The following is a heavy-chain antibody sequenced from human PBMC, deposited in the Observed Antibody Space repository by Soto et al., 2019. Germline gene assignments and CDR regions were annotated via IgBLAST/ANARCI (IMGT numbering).Heavy chain of an antibody. CDR1: GFTFSSYS. J-gene: IGHJ2*01. CDR2: ISSSSSYI. V-gene: IGHV3-21*01. CDR3: ARDTLAVKWLVRRTNHWYFDL. Sequence: EVQLVESGGGLVKPGGSLRLSCAASGFTFSSYSMNWVRQAPGKGLEWVSSISSSSSYIYYADSVKGRFTISRDNAKNSLDAQMTSLRAEDTAVYYFARDTLAVKWLVRRTNHWYFDLCCCGTLVTVSS. D-gene: IGHD6-19*01.